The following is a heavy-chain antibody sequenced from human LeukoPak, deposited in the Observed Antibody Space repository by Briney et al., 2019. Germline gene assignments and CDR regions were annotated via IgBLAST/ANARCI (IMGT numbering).Heavy chain of an antibody. CDR2: INPNSGGT. CDR1: GYTFTGYY. CDR3: ARVTSTYSGSYRGGAFDI. D-gene: IGHD1-26*01. V-gene: IGHV1-2*04. Sequence: ASVKVSCKASGYTFTGYYMHWVRQAPGQGLEWMGWINPNSGGTNYAQKFQGWVTMTRDTSISTAYMELSRLRSDDTAVYYCARVTSTYSGSYRGGAFDIWGQGTMVTVSS. J-gene: IGHJ3*02.